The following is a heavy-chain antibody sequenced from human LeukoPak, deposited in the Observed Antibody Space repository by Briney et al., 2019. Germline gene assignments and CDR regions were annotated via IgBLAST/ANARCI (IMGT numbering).Heavy chain of an antibody. CDR3: ARRIAAAGADGLDV. D-gene: IGHD6-13*01. J-gene: IGHJ6*02. Sequence: GESLKISCKGSGYSFSTYWIAWVRQTPDKGLEWMGIIYPGDSGTTYSPSFQGQVTISADKSINTAYLQWGSLRASDAAIYYCARRIAAAGADGLDVWGQGTTVTVSS. V-gene: IGHV5-51*01. CDR1: GYSFSTYW. CDR2: IYPGDSGT.